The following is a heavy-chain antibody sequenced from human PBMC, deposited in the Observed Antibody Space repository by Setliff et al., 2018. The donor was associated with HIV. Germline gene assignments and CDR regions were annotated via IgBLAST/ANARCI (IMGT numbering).Heavy chain of an antibody. D-gene: IGHD5-12*01. Sequence: PSETLSLTCTVSGAYISSYYWSWIRQPPGKGLEWIGDIYYSGNTHFNPSLKSRVTISVDTSKNQFSLKLSSVTAADTAVYYCARSGGSRHYYYYYMDVWGKGTTVTVSS. V-gene: IGHV4-59*01. CDR1: GAYISSYY. CDR3: ARSGGSRHYYYYYMDV. J-gene: IGHJ6*03. CDR2: IYYSGNT.